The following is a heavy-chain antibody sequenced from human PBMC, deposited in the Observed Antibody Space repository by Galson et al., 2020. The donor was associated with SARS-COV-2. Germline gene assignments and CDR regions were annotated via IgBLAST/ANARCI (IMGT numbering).Heavy chain of an antibody. V-gene: IGHV3-30*18. CDR1: GFTFSSYG. D-gene: IGHD5-12*01. CDR2: ISYDGSNK. J-gene: IGHJ6*02. Sequence: GGSLRLSCAASGFTFSSYGMHWVRQAPGKGLEWVAVISYDGSNKYYADSVKGRFTISRDNSKNTLYLQMNSLRAEDTAVYYCAKCPSGYDYVLYYYYYYGMDVWGQGTTVTVSS. CDR3: AKCPSGYDYVLYYYYYYGMDV.